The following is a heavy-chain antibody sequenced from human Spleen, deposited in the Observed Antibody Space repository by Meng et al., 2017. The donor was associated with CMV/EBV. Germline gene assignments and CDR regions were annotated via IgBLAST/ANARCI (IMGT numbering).Heavy chain of an antibody. D-gene: IGHD3-22*01. CDR1: GFTFSSYE. CDR3: ARDQSYEIFDY. V-gene: IGHV3-48*03. Sequence: GGSLRLSCAASGFTFSSYEMNWVRQAPGKGLEWVSYISSSGSTIYYADSVKGRFTISRDNAKHSLYLQMNSLRAEDTAVYYCARDQSYEIFDYWGQGTLVTVSS. CDR2: ISSSGSTI. J-gene: IGHJ4*02.